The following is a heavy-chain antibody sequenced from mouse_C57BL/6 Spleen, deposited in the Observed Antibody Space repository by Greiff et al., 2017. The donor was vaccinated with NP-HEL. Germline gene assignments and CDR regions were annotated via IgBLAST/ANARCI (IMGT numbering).Heavy chain of an antibody. CDR2: IYPRSGNT. CDR3: ARAGYDYDGDPFYAMDY. CDR1: GYTFTSYG. V-gene: IGHV1-81*01. J-gene: IGHJ4*01. Sequence: QVQLKQSGAELARPGASVKLSCKASGYTFTSYGISWVKQRTGPGLEWIGEIYPRSGNTYYNEKFKGKATLTADKSSSTAYMELRSLTSEDSAVYFCARAGYDYDGDPFYAMDYWGQGTSVTVSS. D-gene: IGHD2-4*01.